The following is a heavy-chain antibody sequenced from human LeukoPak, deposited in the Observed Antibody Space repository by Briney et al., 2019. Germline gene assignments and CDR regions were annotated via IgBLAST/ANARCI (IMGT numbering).Heavy chain of an antibody. J-gene: IGHJ4*02. D-gene: IGHD1-26*01. CDR1: GYTFTGHY. CDR3: ARGYALYSGRYIDFDY. V-gene: IGHV1-2*02. Sequence: ASVKVSCKASGYTFTGHYMHWVRQAPGQGLEWMGWINPNNGGTNYAQKFQGRVTMTRDTSISTAYMELSGLRSDDTAVYYCARGYALYSGRYIDFDYWGQGTLVTVSS. CDR2: INPNNGGT.